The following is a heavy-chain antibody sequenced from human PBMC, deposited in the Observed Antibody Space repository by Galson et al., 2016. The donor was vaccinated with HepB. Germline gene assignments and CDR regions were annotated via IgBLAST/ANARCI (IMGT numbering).Heavy chain of an antibody. J-gene: IGHJ4*02. CDR1: GFNFRTHV. V-gene: IGHV3-30*03. D-gene: IGHD2-15*01. CDR3: ARDPVAGAPYYFDY. Sequence: SLRLSCAASGFNFRTHVLHWVRQAPGKGLEWVAVTSSDEGLKFYSDSVKGRFSISRDNSKNTLFLQMNSLRPEDTAVYFCARDPVAGAPYYFDYWGQGTLVTVSS. CDR2: TSSDEGLK.